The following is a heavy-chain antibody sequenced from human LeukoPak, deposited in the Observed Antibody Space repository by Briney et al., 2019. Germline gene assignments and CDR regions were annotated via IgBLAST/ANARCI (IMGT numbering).Heavy chain of an antibody. CDR1: RVTFSSYA. CDR2: IIPSFGTA. Sequence: SVKVSCKASRVTFSSYAISWVRQAPGQGLEWMGGIIPSFGTANYAQKFQGRVTITADESTSTAYMELSSLRSEDTAVYYCASGGYSGYDFYYYYYGMDVWGKGTTVTVSS. J-gene: IGHJ6*04. V-gene: IGHV1-69*01. CDR3: ASGGYSGYDFYYYYYGMDV. D-gene: IGHD5-12*01.